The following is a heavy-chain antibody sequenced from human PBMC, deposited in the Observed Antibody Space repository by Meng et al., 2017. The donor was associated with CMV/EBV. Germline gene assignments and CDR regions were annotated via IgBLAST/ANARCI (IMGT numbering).Heavy chain of an antibody. Sequence: GESLKISCAASGFTFSSYWMSWVRQAPGKGLEWVANIKHDGSEKYYVDSVKGRFTISRDNSKNTLYLQMNSLRAEDTAVYYCARGRDYDSSGYYGYWGQGTLVTVSS. CDR3: ARGRDYDSSGYYGY. CDR2: IKHDGSEK. J-gene: IGHJ4*02. V-gene: IGHV3-7*01. CDR1: GFTFSSYW. D-gene: IGHD3-22*01.